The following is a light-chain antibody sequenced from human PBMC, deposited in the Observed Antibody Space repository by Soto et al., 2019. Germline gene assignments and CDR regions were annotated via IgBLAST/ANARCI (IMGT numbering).Light chain of an antibody. Sequence: QSALTQPPSASGSPGQSVTISCTGTSSDVGGYNYVSSYQQHPGKAPKLMIYEVSKRPSGVPDRFSGSKSGNTASLTVSGLQAEDEADYYCSSYAGSNNFEVFGGGTKLTVL. J-gene: IGLJ3*02. CDR1: SSDVGGYNY. CDR3: SSYAGSNNFEV. V-gene: IGLV2-8*01. CDR2: EVS.